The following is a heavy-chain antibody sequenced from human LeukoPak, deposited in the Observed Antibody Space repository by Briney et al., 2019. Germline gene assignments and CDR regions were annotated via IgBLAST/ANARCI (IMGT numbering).Heavy chain of an antibody. D-gene: IGHD5-18*01. CDR1: GYTFTSYD. V-gene: IGHV1-18*01. CDR3: ARDDVDTAMVKDY. CDR2: ISAYNGNT. J-gene: IGHJ4*02. Sequence: HRASVKVSCKASGYTFTSYDINWVRQATGQGLEWMGWISAYNGNTNYAQKLQGRVTMTTDTSTSTAYMELRSLRSDDTAVYYCARDDVDTAMVKDYWGQGTLVTVSS.